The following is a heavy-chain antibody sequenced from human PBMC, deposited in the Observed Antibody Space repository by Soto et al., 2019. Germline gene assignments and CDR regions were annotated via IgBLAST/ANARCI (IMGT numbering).Heavy chain of an antibody. D-gene: IGHD3-22*01. Sequence: EVQLVESGGGLVQPGGSLRLSCAASGFTFSSYSMNWVRQAPGKGLEWVSYISSSSSTIYYADSVKGRFTISRDNDKNPMDLQMNSLRDEDTAVYYCAREPSDYYDSSGYQWGQGTLVTVSS. CDR1: GFTFSSYS. CDR3: AREPSDYYDSSGYQ. J-gene: IGHJ4*02. CDR2: ISSSSSTI. V-gene: IGHV3-48*02.